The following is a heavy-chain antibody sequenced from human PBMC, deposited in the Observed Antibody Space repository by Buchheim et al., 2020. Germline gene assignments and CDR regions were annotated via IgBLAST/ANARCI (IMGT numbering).Heavy chain of an antibody. V-gene: IGHV3-66*01. Sequence: EVQLVESGGGLVQPGGSLRLSCAASGFTVSSNYMSWVRQAPGKGLEWVSGIYSGGSTYYADSVKGRVTLSRDNSKNTVYLQLNSLRAEDTAVYYCARDRHCGGDCYSDYWGQGTL. CDR3: ARDRHCGGDCYSDY. CDR2: IYSGGST. CDR1: GFTVSSNY. D-gene: IGHD2-21*02. J-gene: IGHJ4*02.